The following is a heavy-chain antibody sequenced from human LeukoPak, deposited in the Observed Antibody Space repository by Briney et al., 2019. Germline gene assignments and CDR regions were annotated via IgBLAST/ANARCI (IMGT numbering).Heavy chain of an antibody. CDR2: INTDGTVT. Sequence: HPGGSLRLSCAASGFTFSKYWMLWVRQAPGKALESVSRINTDGTVTTYADSVKGRFTVSRDNADNTMFLQMNSVRDEDTAVYYCATKQWLAPPPDSWGQGTPVTVSS. D-gene: IGHD6-19*01. CDR3: ATKQWLAPPPDS. CDR1: GFTFSKYW. V-gene: IGHV3-74*01. J-gene: IGHJ4*02.